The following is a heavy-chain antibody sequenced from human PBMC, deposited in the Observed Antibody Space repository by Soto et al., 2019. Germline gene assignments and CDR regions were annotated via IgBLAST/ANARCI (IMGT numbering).Heavy chain of an antibody. J-gene: IGHJ4*02. D-gene: IGHD5-18*01. V-gene: IGHV3-21*01. Sequence: EVQLVESGGGLVKPGGSLRLSCAASGFTFSSYSMNWVRQAPGKGLEWVSSISSSSSYIYYADSVKGRFTISRDNAKNSLYLQMNSLRAEDTAVYYCARDRGYSYEPWYFDYWGQGTLVTVSS. CDR1: GFTFSSYS. CDR2: ISSSSSYI. CDR3: ARDRGYSYEPWYFDY.